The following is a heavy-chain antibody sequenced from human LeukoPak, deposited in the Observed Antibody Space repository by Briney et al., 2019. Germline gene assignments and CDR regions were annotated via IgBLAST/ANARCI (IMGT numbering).Heavy chain of an antibody. V-gene: IGHV3-23*01. D-gene: IGHD3-10*01. CDR2: FDGSGDGT. CDR1: GFTLSGYA. J-gene: IGHJ4*02. CDR3: AKAYGSGRSFFDY. Sequence: GGSLRLSCAASGFTLSGYAMSWGRQGPGKGLEWVSGFDGSGDGTYYVDSVKGRFTISRDNSENTVYLQMNSLRAEDTALYYCAKAYGSGRSFFDYWGQGTLVTVSS.